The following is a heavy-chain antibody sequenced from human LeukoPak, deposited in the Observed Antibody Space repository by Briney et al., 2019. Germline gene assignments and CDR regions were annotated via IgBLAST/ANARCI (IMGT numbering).Heavy chain of an antibody. J-gene: IGHJ3*02. CDR2: IYTSGST. D-gene: IGHD2-21*02. CDR1: GGSISSYY. V-gene: IGHV4-4*07. Sequence: SETLSLTCTVSGGSISSYYWSWIRQPAGKGLEWIGRIYTSGSTNYNPSLKSRVTMSVDTSKNQFSLELSSVTAADTAVYYCASIVVVTAADPSDAFDIWGQGTMVTVSS. CDR3: ASIVVVTAADPSDAFDI.